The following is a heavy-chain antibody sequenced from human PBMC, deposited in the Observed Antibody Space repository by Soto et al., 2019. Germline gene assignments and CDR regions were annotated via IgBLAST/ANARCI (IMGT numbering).Heavy chain of an antibody. V-gene: IGHV1-69*12. CDR3: ASRITGSPNYYSGMDV. Sequence: QVQLVQSGAEVKKPGSSVKVSCKASGGTFSSYAINWVRQAPGQGLEWMGGIIPIFGTADYAQKFQGRVTISADEATNTAYMELSSLRSEDTAVYYCASRITGSPNYYSGMDVWGQGTTVTVSS. CDR1: GGTFSSYA. D-gene: IGHD1-20*01. J-gene: IGHJ6*02. CDR2: IIPIFGTA.